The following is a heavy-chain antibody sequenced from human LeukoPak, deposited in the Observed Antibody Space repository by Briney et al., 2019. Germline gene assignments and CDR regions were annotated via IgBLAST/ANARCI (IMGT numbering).Heavy chain of an antibody. D-gene: IGHD6-19*01. Sequence: GGSLRLSCAASGFTFSSYEMNWVRQAPGKGLEWVSYVSSSGTTVYYADSVKGRFTISRDNAKNSVYLQVNSLRAEDTAVHYCASGAVAGKRLWYDPWGQGTLVTVSS. J-gene: IGHJ5*02. CDR2: VSSSGTTV. V-gene: IGHV3-48*03. CDR1: GFTFSSYE. CDR3: ASGAVAGKRLWYDP.